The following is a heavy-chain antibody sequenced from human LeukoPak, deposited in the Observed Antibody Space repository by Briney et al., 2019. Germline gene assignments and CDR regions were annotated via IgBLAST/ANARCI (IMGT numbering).Heavy chain of an antibody. J-gene: IGHJ4*02. CDR1: GFTFNNYA. Sequence: GGSLRLSCAASGFTFNNYAMTWVRQAPGKGLEWVSAISGSGGSTYYADSVKGRFTISRDNSKNTLYLQMNSLRAEDTAVYYCAKGGAVAGTRMYFDYWGQGTLVTVSS. D-gene: IGHD6-19*01. CDR3: AKGGAVAGTRMYFDY. CDR2: ISGSGGST. V-gene: IGHV3-23*01.